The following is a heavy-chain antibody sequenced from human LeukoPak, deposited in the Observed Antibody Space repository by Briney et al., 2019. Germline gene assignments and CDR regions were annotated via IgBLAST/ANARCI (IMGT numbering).Heavy chain of an antibody. CDR1: GGSFSGYY. CDR3: ARGNRRFLGWLFPHWFDP. J-gene: IGHJ5*02. Sequence: PSETLSLTCAVYGGSFSGYYWSWIRQPPGKGLEWIGEINHSGSTNYNPSLKSRVTISVDTSKNQFSLKLSSVTAADTAVYYCARGNRRFLGWLFPHWFDPWGQGTLVTVSS. D-gene: IGHD3-3*01. V-gene: IGHV4-34*01. CDR2: INHSGST.